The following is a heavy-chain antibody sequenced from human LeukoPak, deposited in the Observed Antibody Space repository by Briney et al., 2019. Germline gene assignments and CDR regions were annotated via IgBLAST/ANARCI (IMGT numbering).Heavy chain of an antibody. V-gene: IGHV1-8*01. CDR3: ARTYSSSWYGYYYYYMDV. CDR1: GYTFTSYD. D-gene: IGHD6-13*01. J-gene: IGHJ6*03. CDR2: MNPNSGNT. Sequence: ASVKVSCEASGYTFTSYDINWVRQATGQGLEWMGWMNPNSGNTGYAQKFQGRVTMTRNTSISTAYMELSSLRSEDTAVYYCARTYSSSWYGYYYYYMDVWGKGTTVTVSS.